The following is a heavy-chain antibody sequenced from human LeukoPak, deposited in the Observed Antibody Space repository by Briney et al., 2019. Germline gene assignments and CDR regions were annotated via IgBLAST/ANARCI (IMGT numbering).Heavy chain of an antibody. CDR1: GGSISSSSYY. CDR3: ASLGSSWYYFDY. Sequence: SETLSLTCTVSGGSISSSSYYWGWIRQPPGKGLEWIGSIYYSGSTYYNPSLKCRVTISVDTSKNQFSLKLSSVTAADTAVYYCASLGSSWYYFDYWGQGTLVTVSS. CDR2: IYYSGST. V-gene: IGHV4-39*01. D-gene: IGHD6-13*01. J-gene: IGHJ4*02.